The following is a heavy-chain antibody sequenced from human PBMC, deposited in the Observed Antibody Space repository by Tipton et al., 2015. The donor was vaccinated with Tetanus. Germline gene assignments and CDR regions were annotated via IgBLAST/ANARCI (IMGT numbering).Heavy chain of an antibody. CDR1: GASFSSGDYY. CDR2: IYQTGTT. V-gene: IGHV4-30-4*02. CDR3: ARDRITGPTGRYYAMDV. J-gene: IGHJ6*01. Sequence: TLSLTCTVSGASFSSGDYYWSWIRKPPGKDLEWIGYIYQTGTTYYNPSLKGRVTVSIDMSKNQFSLRLTSATAADTAVYYCARDRITGPTGRYYAMDVRGQGTTVTVSS. D-gene: IGHD1-7*01.